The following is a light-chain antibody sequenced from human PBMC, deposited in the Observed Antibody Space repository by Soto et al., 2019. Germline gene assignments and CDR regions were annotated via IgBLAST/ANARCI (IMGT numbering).Light chain of an antibody. V-gene: IGKV3-11*01. Sequence: EIVLTQSPATLSLSPGERATLSCRASQSVSSYLAWYQQKPGQAPRLLIYDASNRATGIPARFSGSGSGTDFTLTISSLEPEDFAVYYCQQRSNWPREVIFGGGTKVEIK. CDR1: QSVSSY. CDR3: QQRSNWPREVI. J-gene: IGKJ4*01. CDR2: DAS.